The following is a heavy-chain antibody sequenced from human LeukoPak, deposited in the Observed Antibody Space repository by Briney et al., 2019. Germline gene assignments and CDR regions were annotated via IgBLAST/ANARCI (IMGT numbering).Heavy chain of an antibody. D-gene: IGHD3-10*01. CDR1: GYMFTRYY. Sequence: ASVEVSCKASGYMFTRYYLHWVRQAPGQGLEWMGVINPSGGDTTYAQKFQGRVTLTRDTSTSTVSMELNSLRSEDTAVYYCATLLYGSGIFYWGQGTLVTVSS. V-gene: IGHV1-46*01. CDR2: INPSGGDT. J-gene: IGHJ4*02. CDR3: ATLLYGSGIFY.